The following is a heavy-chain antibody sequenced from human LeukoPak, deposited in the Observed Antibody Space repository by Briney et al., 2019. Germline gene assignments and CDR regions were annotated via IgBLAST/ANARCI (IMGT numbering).Heavy chain of an antibody. V-gene: IGHV4-59*08. D-gene: IGHD2-15*01. CDR3: ARHEDVGYCSGGSCPYDY. J-gene: IGHJ4*02. CDR1: GGSISSYY. CDR2: IYYSGST. Sequence: NPSETLSLTCTVSGGSISSYYWSWIRRPPGKGLEWIGYIYYSGSTNYNPSLKSRVTISVDTSKNQFSLKLSSVTAADTAVYYCARHEDVGYCSGGSCPYDYWGQGTLVTVSS.